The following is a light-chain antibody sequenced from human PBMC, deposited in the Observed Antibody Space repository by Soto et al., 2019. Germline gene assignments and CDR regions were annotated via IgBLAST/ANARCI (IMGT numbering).Light chain of an antibody. CDR3: QQHNTFPVT. Sequence: DIQLTQSPSFLSASVGDRVTISCRASQGISSYLAWYQQTPGKAPKPLIDASFILQSSVPSRLSGSGSGTEFTLTISSLQPEDFATDYGQQHNTFPVTVSQGTRL. J-gene: IGKJ5*01. CDR2: ASF. CDR1: QGISSY. V-gene: IGKV1-9*01.